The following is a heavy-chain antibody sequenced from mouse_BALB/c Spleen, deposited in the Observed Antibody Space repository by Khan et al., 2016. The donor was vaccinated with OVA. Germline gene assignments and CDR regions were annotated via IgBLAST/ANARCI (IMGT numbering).Heavy chain of an antibody. J-gene: IGHJ3*01. Sequence: QVRLQQSGAELMKPGASVKISCKPTGYTFSSYWIEWVKQRPGHGLEWIGEILPGSNSTNYNERFQGKATITADTSSNTAYMQLSSLTSEDSAIYYCARGNYYGSTSWFGYWGQGTLVTVSA. V-gene: IGHV1-9*01. D-gene: IGHD1-1*01. CDR3: ARGNYYGSTSWFGY. CDR2: ILPGSNST. CDR1: GYTFSSYW.